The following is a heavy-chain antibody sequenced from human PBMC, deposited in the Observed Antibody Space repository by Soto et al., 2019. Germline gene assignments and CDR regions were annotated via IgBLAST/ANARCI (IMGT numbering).Heavy chain of an antibody. J-gene: IGHJ4*02. Sequence: QVQLQESGPGLVKPSETLSLTCTVSGGSISSYYWSWIRQPPGKGLEWIGYIYYSGSTNYNPSLNSLVTISVATSKNQFSLKLSSVTATDTAVYYCARLEVEAGKRGVYYFDYWGQGTLVTVSS. V-gene: IGHV4-59*08. CDR3: ARLEVEAGKRGVYYFDY. CDR2: IYYSGST. D-gene: IGHD6-19*01. CDR1: GGSISSYY.